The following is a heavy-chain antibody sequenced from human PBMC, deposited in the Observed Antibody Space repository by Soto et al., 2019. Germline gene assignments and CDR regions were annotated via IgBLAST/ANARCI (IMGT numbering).Heavy chain of an antibody. J-gene: IGHJ5*02. CDR3: ARALPVAKGGFDP. Sequence: GGSLRLSCAASGFTFSSYWISWVRQAPGKGMEWVANIRQDGSEKYYVDSVKGRFTISRDNAKNSLYLQMNSLRAEDTAVYYCARALPVAKGGFDPWGQGTLVTVSS. V-gene: IGHV3-7*03. D-gene: IGHD2-2*01. CDR2: IRQDGSEK. CDR1: GFTFSSYW.